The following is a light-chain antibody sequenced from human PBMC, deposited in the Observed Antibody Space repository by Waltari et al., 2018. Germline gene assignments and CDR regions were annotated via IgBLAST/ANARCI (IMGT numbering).Light chain of an antibody. Sequence: DIQLTQYPSFLSASVGDRVTITCRASHGISSYLAGYQQKPGKAPKLLIYAASTLQSGVPSRFSGSGSGTEFTLTISSLQPEDFATYDCQQLNSYPRTFGQGTKVEIK. V-gene: IGKV1-9*01. CDR2: AAS. J-gene: IGKJ1*01. CDR1: HGISSY. CDR3: QQLNSYPRT.